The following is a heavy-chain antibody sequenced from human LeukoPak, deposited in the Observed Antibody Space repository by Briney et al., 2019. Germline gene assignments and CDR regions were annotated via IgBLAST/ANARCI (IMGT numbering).Heavy chain of an antibody. CDR1: GFRFSTYS. CDR2: VLGSGDST. D-gene: IGHD1-26*01. V-gene: IGHV3-23*01. CDR3: AKYGPQDSGSSHFDY. J-gene: IGHJ4*02. Sequence: GGSLRLSCAASGFRFSTYSMNWVRQVPGKGLEWVSFVLGSGDSTDYADSVKGRFTISRDNSNNILYLQMNSLRVEDTAIYYCAKYGPQDSGSSHFDYWGQGALVTVSS.